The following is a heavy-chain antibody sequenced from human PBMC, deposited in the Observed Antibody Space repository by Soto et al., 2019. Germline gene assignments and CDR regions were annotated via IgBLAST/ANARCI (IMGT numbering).Heavy chain of an antibody. Sequence: QVQLVQSGTEVRKPGASVKVSCKASGDRFPNNYIHWVRQAPGQGLEWMGMINPSVASTSYAQRFQGRVTVTRDTSTTTVYMELGRLRSDDTAVYYCARERDDGENVPSDWGQGTLVTVSS. V-gene: IGHV1-46*03. D-gene: IGHD4-17*01. CDR3: ARERDDGENVPSD. CDR1: GDRFPNNY. CDR2: INPSVAST. J-gene: IGHJ4*02.